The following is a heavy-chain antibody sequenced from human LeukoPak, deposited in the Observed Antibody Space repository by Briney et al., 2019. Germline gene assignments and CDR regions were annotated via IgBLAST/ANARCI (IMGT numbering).Heavy chain of an antibody. J-gene: IGHJ4*02. D-gene: IGHD3-10*02. Sequence: GGSLRLSCATSGFTFSNAWMNWVRQAPGKGLEWVGRIRSNSDGGTIDYAAPVKGRFTLSRDDSKTTLYLQMNSLQTEDTAVYYCAKPDVFFDYWGQGTLVTVSS. CDR1: GFTFSNAW. CDR3: AKPDVFFDY. V-gene: IGHV3-15*07. CDR2: IRSNSDGGTI.